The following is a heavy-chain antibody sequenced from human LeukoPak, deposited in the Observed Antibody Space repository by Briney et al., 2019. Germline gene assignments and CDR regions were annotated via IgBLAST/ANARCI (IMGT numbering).Heavy chain of an antibody. CDR1: GFTFSSYG. Sequence: GGSLRLSCAASGFTFSSYGMHWVRQAPGKGLEWVAVISYDGSNKYYADSVKGRFTISRDNSKNTLYLQMNSLRAEDTAVYYCANGLGYCSGGSCLLWGQGTLVTVSS. J-gene: IGHJ4*02. CDR3: ANGLGYCSGGSCLL. V-gene: IGHV3-30*18. D-gene: IGHD2-15*01. CDR2: ISYDGSNK.